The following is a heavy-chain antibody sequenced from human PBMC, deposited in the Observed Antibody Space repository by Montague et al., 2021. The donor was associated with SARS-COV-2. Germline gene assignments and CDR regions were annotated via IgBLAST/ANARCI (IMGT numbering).Heavy chain of an antibody. V-gene: IGHV3-23*01. Sequence: SLRLSCAASGFTFTKYAMTWVRQAPGKGLEWVSTISAGGSTFYADSVKGRFTVSRDNSKSTVFLRMSSLRVEDTAVYYCAKRQSPSESYKDFDNWGQGTLVTVSS. J-gene: IGHJ4*02. CDR3: AKRQSPSESYKDFDN. D-gene: IGHD3-10*01. CDR2: ISAGGST. CDR1: GFTFTKYA.